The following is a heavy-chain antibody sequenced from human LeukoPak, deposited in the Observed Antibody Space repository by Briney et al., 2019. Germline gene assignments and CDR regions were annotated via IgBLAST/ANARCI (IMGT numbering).Heavy chain of an antibody. D-gene: IGHD6-6*01. Sequence: GGSLRLSCAASGSTVSTNYMTWVRQAPGKGLEWVSVIYGGGSTFYADSVKGRFTISRDNSKNTLYLQMNSLRAEDTAVYYCARASIAASGYYFDYWGQGTLVTVSS. V-gene: IGHV3-66*02. CDR2: IYGGGST. CDR1: GSTVSTNY. J-gene: IGHJ4*02. CDR3: ARASIAASGYYFDY.